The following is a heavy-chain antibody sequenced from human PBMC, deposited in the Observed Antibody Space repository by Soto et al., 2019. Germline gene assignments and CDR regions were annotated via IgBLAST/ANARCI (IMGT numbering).Heavy chain of an antibody. J-gene: IGHJ6*02. CDR2: ISGSGGST. V-gene: IGHV3-23*01. Sequence: PGGSLRLSCAAAGFTFSKYAMSWVRQAPGKGLEWVSAISGSGGSTYYADSVKGRFTISRDNSKNTLYLQMNSLRAEDTAVYYCAKIDPYYYYGMDVWGQGTTVTVSS. CDR1: GFTFSKYA. D-gene: IGHD3-9*01. CDR3: AKIDPYYYYGMDV.